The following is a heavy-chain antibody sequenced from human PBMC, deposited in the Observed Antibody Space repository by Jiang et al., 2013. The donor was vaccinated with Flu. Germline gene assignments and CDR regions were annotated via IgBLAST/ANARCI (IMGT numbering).Heavy chain of an antibody. CDR2: NYYSGSP. CDR3: ARVDTHMVPGHFDC. CDR1: GDLISGSSYY. D-gene: IGHD5-18*01. Sequence: GSGLVKPSETLSLTCSVSGDLISGSSYYWGWSGLGSNYYSGSPYYNPSLKSRATISLDTSKNQFSLKLTSVTAADTAVYYCARVDTHMVPGHFDCWG. V-gene: IGHV4-39*07. J-gene: IGHJ4*01.